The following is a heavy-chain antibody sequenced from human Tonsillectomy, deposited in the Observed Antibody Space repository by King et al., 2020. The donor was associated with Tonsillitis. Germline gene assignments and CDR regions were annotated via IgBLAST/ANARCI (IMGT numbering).Heavy chain of an antibody. J-gene: IGHJ1*01. CDR3: ARDPAPYCYDSSGYYYGRYFQH. CDR2: ISAYNGNT. V-gene: IGHV1-18*04. CDR1: GYTFTSYG. D-gene: IGHD3-22*01. Sequence: QLVQSGAEVKKPGASVKVSCKASGYTFTSYGISWVRQAPGQGLEWMGWISAYNGNTNYAQKLQGRVTMTTDTSTSTAYMELRSLRSDDTAVYYCARDPAPYCYDSSGYYYGRYFQHWGQGTLVTVSS.